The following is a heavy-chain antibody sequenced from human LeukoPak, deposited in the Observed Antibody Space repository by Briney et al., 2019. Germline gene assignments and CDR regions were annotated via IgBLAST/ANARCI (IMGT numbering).Heavy chain of an antibody. CDR1: GGSISSYY. CDR2: IYYSGST. CDR3: AGSSTVTTSGGMDV. J-gene: IGHJ6*02. D-gene: IGHD4-17*01. V-gene: IGHV4-59*01. Sequence: PSEALSLTCTVSGGSISSYYWSWIRQPPGKGLEWIGYIYYSGSTNYNPSLKSRVTISVDTSKNQFSLKLSSLTAADTAVYYCAGSSTVTTSGGMDVWGQGTTVTVSS.